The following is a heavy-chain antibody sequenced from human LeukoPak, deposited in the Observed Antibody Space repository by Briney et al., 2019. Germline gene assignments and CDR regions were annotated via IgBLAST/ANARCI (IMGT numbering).Heavy chain of an antibody. CDR3: AKEFIAGDGHVDCDS. V-gene: IGHV3-23*01. CDR1: GFTISTYA. J-gene: IGHJ4*02. D-gene: IGHD5-24*01. CDR2: ITSSGATT. Sequence: QAGGSLRLSCAASGFTISTYAMTWVRQAPGKGLEWVSSITSSGATTYYADSVKGRFTISRDISKNTWYLQMNSLTAEDSAVYYCAKEFIAGDGHVDCDSWGQGTLVTVSS.